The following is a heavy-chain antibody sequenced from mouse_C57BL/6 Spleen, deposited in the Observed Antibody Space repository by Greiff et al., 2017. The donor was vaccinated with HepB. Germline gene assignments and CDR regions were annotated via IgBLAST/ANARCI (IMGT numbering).Heavy chain of an antibody. D-gene: IGHD1-2*01. J-gene: IGHJ1*03. CDR2: INYDGSST. CDR3: AREATKTYWYFDV. CDR1: GFTFSDYY. V-gene: IGHV5-16*01. Sequence: EVMLVESEGGLVQPGSSMKLSCTASGFTFSDYYMAWVRQVPEKGLEWVANINYDGSSTYYLDSLKSRFIISRDNAKNILYLQMSSLKSEDTATYYCAREATKTYWYFDVWGTGTTVTVSS.